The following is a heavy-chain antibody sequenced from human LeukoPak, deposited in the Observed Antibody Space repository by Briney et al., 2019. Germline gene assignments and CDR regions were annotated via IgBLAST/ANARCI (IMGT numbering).Heavy chain of an antibody. D-gene: IGHD2-21*01. CDR1: GFTFSSYW. CDR3: ARGAYGSWSDL. V-gene: IGHV3-7*04. J-gene: IGHJ5*02. CDR2: IEQDGSAS. Sequence: PGGSLRLSCAASGFTFSSYWMSWARQAPGKGLQWVASIEQDGSASYYVDSVKGRFTISREDAKNSVYLQMNSLRAEDTAVYYCARGAYGSWSDLWGQGTLVTVSS.